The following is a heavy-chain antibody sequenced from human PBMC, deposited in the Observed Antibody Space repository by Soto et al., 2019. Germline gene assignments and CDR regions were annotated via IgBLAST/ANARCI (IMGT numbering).Heavy chain of an antibody. D-gene: IGHD4-17*01. J-gene: IGHJ4*02. V-gene: IGHV4-61*01. CDR3: ARVPLRGGFDY. CDR2: IYYSGST. Sequence: SETLSLTCTVSGGSVSSGSYYWSWIRQPPGKGLEWIGYIYYSGSTNYNPSLKSRVTISVDTSKNQFSLKLSSVTAADTAVYYCARVPLRGGFDYWGQGTLVTVSS. CDR1: GGSVSSGSYY.